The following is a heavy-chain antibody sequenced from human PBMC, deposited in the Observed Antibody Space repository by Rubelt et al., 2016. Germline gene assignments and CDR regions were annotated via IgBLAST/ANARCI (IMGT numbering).Heavy chain of an antibody. Sequence: QVQLQQWGAGLLKPSETLSLTCAVYGGSFSGYYWSWIRQPPGKGLEWIGSIYYSGSTYYNPSLKSRVTISVDTSKNQFSLKLSSVTAADTAVYYCARDPRAGTTSFDYWGQGTLVTVSS. CDR3: ARDPRAGTTSFDY. CDR1: GGSFSGYY. CDR2: IYYSGST. D-gene: IGHD1-7*01. V-gene: IGHV4-34*01. J-gene: IGHJ4*02.